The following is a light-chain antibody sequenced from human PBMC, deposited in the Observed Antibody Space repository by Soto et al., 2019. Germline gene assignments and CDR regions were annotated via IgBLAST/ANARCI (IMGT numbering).Light chain of an antibody. J-gene: IGLJ1*01. V-gene: IGLV1-51*01. CDR2: ASD. CDR1: SSNIGNYY. Sequence: QSVLTQPPSVSAAPGQKVTISCSGGSSNIGNYYVSWYQQLPGVAPKLLIFASDKRPSGIPDRFSGSQSGASGTLDITGRQTGDEADYYCGSWDGSLNTYVFGTGTKLTVL. CDR3: GSWDGSLNTYV.